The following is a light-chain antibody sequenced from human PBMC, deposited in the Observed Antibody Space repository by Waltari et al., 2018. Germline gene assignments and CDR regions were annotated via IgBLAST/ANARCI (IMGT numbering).Light chain of an antibody. CDR2: KGS. V-gene: IGLV8-61*01. J-gene: IGLJ3*02. CDR3: SVYMGSGIWV. Sequence: QTVVTQEPSLSVSPGGTVTLTCVFTSGSLSTTSYATWYQQTPGQPPRTLVYKGSSRSSGVPDRFSGSILGNKAALTITGAQADDESNYYCSVYMGSGIWVFGGGTKLTVL. CDR1: SGSLSTTSY.